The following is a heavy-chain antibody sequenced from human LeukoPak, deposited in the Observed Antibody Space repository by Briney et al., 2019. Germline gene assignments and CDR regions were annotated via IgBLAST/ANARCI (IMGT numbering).Heavy chain of an antibody. D-gene: IGHD3-22*01. CDR1: GFPFSSYS. V-gene: IGHV3-21*01. Sequence: GGSLRLSCAASGFPFSSYSMNWVRQAPGKGLEWVSSISSSSSYIYYADSVKGRFTISRDNAKNSLYLQMNSLRAEDTAVYYCARDNDIYYDSSGYYYQGWAFDIWGQGTMVTVSS. J-gene: IGHJ3*02. CDR2: ISSSSSYI. CDR3: ARDNDIYYDSSGYYYQGWAFDI.